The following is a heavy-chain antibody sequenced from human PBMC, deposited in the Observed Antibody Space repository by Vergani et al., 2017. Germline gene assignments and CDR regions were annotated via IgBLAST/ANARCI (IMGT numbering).Heavy chain of an antibody. J-gene: IGHJ3*02. CDR1: GYTFTGYY. V-gene: IGHV1-2*02. D-gene: IGHD3-10*01. CDR2: INPNSGGT. Sequence: QVQLVQSGAEVKKPGASVKVSCKASGYTFTGYYMHWVRQAPGQGLEWMGWINPNSGGTNYAQKFQGRVTMTRDTSISTAYMGLSRLRSDDTAVYYCARGLGAYYGSGSYYTTYDAFDIWGQGTMVTVS. CDR3: ARGLGAYYGSGSYYTTYDAFDI.